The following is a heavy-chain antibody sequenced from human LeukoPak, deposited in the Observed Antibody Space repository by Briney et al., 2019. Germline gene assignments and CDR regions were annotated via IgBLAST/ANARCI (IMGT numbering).Heavy chain of an antibody. J-gene: IGHJ3*02. CDR1: GGTFSSYA. CDR3: ASSKYQLLQAFDI. V-gene: IGHV1-69*13. D-gene: IGHD2-2*01. Sequence: SVKVSCKASGGTFSSYAISWVRQAPGQGLEWMGGIIPIFGTANYAQKFQGRVTITADESTSTAYMELSSLRSEDTAVYYCASSKYQLLQAFDIWGQGTMVTVSS. CDR2: IIPIFGTA.